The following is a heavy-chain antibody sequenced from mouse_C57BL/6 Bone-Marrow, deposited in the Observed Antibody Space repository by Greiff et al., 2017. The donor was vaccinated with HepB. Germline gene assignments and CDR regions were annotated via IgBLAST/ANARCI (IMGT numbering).Heavy chain of an antibody. D-gene: IGHD2-3*01. CDR3: ARFGYDGYSHFDY. Sequence: QVQLQQSGAELVKPGASVKLSCKASGYTFTSYWMHWVKQRPGQGLEWIGMIHPNSGSTNYNEKFKSKATLTVDKSSSTAYMQLSSLTSEDSAVYYCARFGYDGYSHFDYWGQGTTLTVSS. CDR1: GYTFTSYW. CDR2: IHPNSGST. V-gene: IGHV1-64*01. J-gene: IGHJ2*01.